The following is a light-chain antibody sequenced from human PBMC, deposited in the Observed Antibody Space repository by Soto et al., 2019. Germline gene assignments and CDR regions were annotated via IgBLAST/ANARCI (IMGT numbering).Light chain of an antibody. Sequence: EIQMTQSPSSLSASVGDRVTITCRASESISTWLAWYQQTPGKAPTILIYGASSLESGVPPRFSGDGSGTDSTLTISSLQRDDFGTYYCQQYSRLWSFGQGTKVDI. CDR1: ESISTW. V-gene: IGKV1-5*03. J-gene: IGKJ1*01. CDR3: QQYSRLWS. CDR2: GAS.